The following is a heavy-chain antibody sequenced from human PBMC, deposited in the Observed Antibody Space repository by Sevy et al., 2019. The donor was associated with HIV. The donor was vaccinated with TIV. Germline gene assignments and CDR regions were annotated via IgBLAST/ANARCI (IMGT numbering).Heavy chain of an antibody. CDR1: GYTFTGYY. Sequence: ASVKVSCKASGYTFTGYYMHWVRQAPGQGLEWMGWINPNSGGTNYAQKFQGRVTMTRDTSISTAYMELSRLGSDDTAVYYCARQYYDFWSGYSPFYYGMDVWGQGTTVTVSS. CDR3: ARQYYDFWSGYSPFYYGMDV. D-gene: IGHD3-3*01. V-gene: IGHV1-2*02. J-gene: IGHJ6*02. CDR2: INPNSGGT.